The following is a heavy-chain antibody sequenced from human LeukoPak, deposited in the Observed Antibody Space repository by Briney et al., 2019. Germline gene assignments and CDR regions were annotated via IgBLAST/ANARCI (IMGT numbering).Heavy chain of an antibody. J-gene: IGHJ4*02. CDR2: IHTSGST. D-gene: IGHD3-22*01. CDR3: ARDTYYYDSSGYFSLDY. Sequence: SETLSLTCPVSGVSISSYYWSWIRQPAGKGLEWMGRIHTSGSTNYNPSLKSRVTMSVDTSKNQFSLKLSSVTAADTAVYYCARDTYYYDSSGYFSLDYWGQGTLVTVSS. V-gene: IGHV4-4*07. CDR1: GVSISSYY.